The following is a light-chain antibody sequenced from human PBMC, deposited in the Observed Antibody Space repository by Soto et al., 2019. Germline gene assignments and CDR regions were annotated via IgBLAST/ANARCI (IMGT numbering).Light chain of an antibody. CDR2: DAS. J-gene: IGKJ1*01. V-gene: IGKV1-5*01. CDR3: QHET. Sequence: DIQMTQSPSTLSASVGDRDTITCRASQSISSWLAWYQQKPGKAPKLLIYDASSLESGVPSRFSGSGSGTEFTLTVSSLQPDDFATYYCQHETFGQGTKVDIK. CDR1: QSISSW.